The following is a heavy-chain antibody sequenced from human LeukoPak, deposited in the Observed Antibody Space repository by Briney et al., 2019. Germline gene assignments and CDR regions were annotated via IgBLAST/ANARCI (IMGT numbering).Heavy chain of an antibody. D-gene: IGHD7-27*01. J-gene: IGHJ4*02. CDR3: TRGPPNWVYDF. V-gene: IGHV1-8*01. Sequence: ASVKVSCKASGYTFVSYDINWVRQATGQGPEWMGWMSPKSGNTGYAQKFQGRVTMTRDTSINTAYMKLSGLISEDTAVYYCTRGPPNWVYDFWGRGTLVTVSS. CDR2: MSPKSGNT. CDR1: GYTFVSYD.